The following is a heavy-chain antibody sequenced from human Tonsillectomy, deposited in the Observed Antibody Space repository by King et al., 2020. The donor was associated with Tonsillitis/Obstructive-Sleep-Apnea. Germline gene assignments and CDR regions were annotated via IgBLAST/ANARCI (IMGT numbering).Heavy chain of an antibody. CDR3: ARDDYDSSGYYHGYFQH. J-gene: IGHJ1*01. CDR1: GYTFISYD. D-gene: IGHD3-22*01. V-gene: IGHV1-18*01. Sequence: QLVQSGAEVKKPGASVKVSCKASGYTFISYDITWVRQAPGQGLEWMGWSRPYDGDTNYAQKLQGRVTMTSDTSTTTAYMELRSLRSDDTAVYYCARDDYDSSGYYHGYFQHWGQGTLVTVSS. CDR2: SRPYDGDT.